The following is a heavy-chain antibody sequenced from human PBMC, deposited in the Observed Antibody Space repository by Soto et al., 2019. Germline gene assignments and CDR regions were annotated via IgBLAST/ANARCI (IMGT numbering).Heavy chain of an antibody. CDR3: ASRTYYYGSGGPKVFDY. V-gene: IGHV4-59*01. Sequence: PSETLSLTCTVSGGSISSYYWSWIRQPPGKGLEWIGYIYDSGSTNYNPSLKSRVTISVDASKNQFSLRLSSVTAADTAVYYCASRTYYYGSGGPKVFDYWGQGTLVTVSS. D-gene: IGHD3-22*01. CDR2: IYDSGST. J-gene: IGHJ4*02. CDR1: GGSISSYY.